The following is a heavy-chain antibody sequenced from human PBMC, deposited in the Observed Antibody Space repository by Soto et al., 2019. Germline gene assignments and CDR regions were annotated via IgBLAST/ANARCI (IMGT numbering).Heavy chain of an antibody. V-gene: IGHV3-21*02. CDR1: GFTFSDYS. D-gene: IGHD3-3*01. CDR3: VRDQPGDRDFWSGYLNPGYFQC. J-gene: IGHJ1*01. CDR2: ISTGSSYI. Sequence: EVQLVESGGGLVNPGGSLRLSCEASGFTFSDYSMNWVRQAPGKGLEWVSSISTGSSYIYYAASVKVRFTTSRDDAGNSLHLQMLGLRAEGTVIYYCVRDQPGDRDFWSGYLNPGYFQCWGQGTLVTVAS.